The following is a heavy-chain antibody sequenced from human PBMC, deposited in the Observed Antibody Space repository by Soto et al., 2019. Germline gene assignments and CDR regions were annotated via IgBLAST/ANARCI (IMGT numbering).Heavy chain of an antibody. CDR3: ARESGGSGWFVY. Sequence: PSETLSLTCAVYGGSFSDYYWSWIRQPPGKGLEWIGEINHSGSTNYNPSLKSRVTISVDTSKNQFSLKLTSVTAADTAVYYCARESGGSGWFVYWGQGTLVTVSS. CDR2: INHSGST. D-gene: IGHD6-19*01. CDR1: GGSFSDYY. V-gene: IGHV4-34*01. J-gene: IGHJ4*02.